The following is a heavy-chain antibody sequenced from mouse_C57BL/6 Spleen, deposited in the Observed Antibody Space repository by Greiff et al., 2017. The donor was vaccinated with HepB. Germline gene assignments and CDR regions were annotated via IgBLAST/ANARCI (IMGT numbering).Heavy chain of an antibody. CDR2: IDPSDSYT. J-gene: IGHJ1*03. CDR1: GYTFTSYW. CDR3: ARLYWYFDV. V-gene: IGHV1-50*01. Sequence: QVQLQQPGAELVKPGASVKLSCKASGYTFTSYWMQWVKQRPGQGLEWIGEIDPSDSYTNYNQKFKGKATLTVDTSSSTAYMQLSSLTSEDSAVYYCARLYWYFDVWGTGTTVTVSS.